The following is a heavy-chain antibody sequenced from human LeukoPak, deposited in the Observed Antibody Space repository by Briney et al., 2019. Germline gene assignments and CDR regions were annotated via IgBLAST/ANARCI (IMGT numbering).Heavy chain of an antibody. CDR3: ARNNWFDA. Sequence: GGSLRLSCTTSGFTFSSYRMNWVRQAPGKGLEWVSVIYSGGSTFYADSVKGRFTISRDNSKNTLYLQMNGLRAEDTAVYYCARNNWFDAWGQGTLVTVSS. V-gene: IGHV3-53*01. J-gene: IGHJ5*02. CDR1: GFTFSSYR. CDR2: IYSGGST.